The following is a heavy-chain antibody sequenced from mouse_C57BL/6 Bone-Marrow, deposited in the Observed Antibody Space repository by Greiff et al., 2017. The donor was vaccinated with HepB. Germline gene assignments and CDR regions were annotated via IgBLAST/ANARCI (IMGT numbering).Heavy chain of an antibody. D-gene: IGHD1-1*01. Sequence: EVKLVESGGGLVQPGGSRKLSCAASGFTFSSFGLHWVRQAPDKGLEWVAYISSASSSIYYADTVKGRFTISRDNPQNTLFLQRTSLRSEDTAMYYCARSYFGSSQSFDYWGQGTTLTVSS. CDR3: ARSYFGSSQSFDY. CDR2: ISSASSSI. V-gene: IGHV5-17*02. CDR1: GFTFSSFG. J-gene: IGHJ2*01.